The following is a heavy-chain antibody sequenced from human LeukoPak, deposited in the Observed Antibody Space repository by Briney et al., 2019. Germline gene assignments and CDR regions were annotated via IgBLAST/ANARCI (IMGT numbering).Heavy chain of an antibody. V-gene: IGHV4-31*03. CDR3: ARHVPGDNKHFDY. J-gene: IGHJ4*02. CDR2: IHYSGST. Sequence: SQTLSLTCTVSGGSISSGDYYWSWIRQHPGKGLEWIGYIHYSGSTYYNPSLKSRVNISRDTSKNQFSLNLYSVTAADTAVYYCARHVPGDNKHFDYWGQGTLVTVSS. CDR1: GGSISSGDYY. D-gene: IGHD4-17*01.